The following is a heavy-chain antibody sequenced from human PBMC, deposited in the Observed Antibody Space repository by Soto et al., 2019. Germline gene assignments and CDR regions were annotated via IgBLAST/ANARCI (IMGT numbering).Heavy chain of an antibody. CDR2: IFSDGSP. J-gene: IGHJ2*01. D-gene: IGHD3-10*01. CDR3: VRTVGSSWFFDL. V-gene: IGHV4-39*01. CDR1: GASISSGDYY. Sequence: QLQLRQSGPGLVKPPETLSLTCSVSGASISSGDYYWGWIRQPPGKGLEWIGSIFSDGSPYYNPSLKSRVSFSMDTSRNQFSLKLNSATAADTAVYYCVRTVGSSWFFDLWGRGTLITVSS.